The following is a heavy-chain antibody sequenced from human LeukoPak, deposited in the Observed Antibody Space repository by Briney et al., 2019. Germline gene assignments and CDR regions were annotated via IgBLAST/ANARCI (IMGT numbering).Heavy chain of an antibody. CDR2: ISYDGSNK. V-gene: IGHV3-30-3*01. CDR1: GFTFSSYA. Sequence: PGGSLRLSCAASGFTFSSYAMHWVRQAPGKGLEWVAVISYDGSNKYYADSVKGRFTISRDNSKNTLYLQMNSLRAEDTAVYYCAREAIWSGYPTFDYWGQGTLVTVSS. J-gene: IGHJ4*02. CDR3: AREAIWSGYPTFDY. D-gene: IGHD3-3*01.